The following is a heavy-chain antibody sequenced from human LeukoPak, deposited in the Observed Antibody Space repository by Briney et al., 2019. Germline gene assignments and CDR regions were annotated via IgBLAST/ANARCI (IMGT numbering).Heavy chain of an antibody. CDR1: GGTFSNYA. CDR2: IIPVFGRA. D-gene: IGHD6-25*01. CDR3: ASGLISAAIDN. J-gene: IGHJ4*01. Sequence: SVKVSCKTSGGTFSNYAINWVRQAPGQGLEWVGGIIPVFGRANYAQRFQDRVTIIADESTNTAYMELRTLRSEDTAVYYCASGLISAAIDNWGQGTLVTVSS. V-gene: IGHV1-69*13.